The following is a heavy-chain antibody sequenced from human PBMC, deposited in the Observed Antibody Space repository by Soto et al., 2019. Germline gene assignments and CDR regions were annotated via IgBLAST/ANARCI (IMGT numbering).Heavy chain of an antibody. CDR2: IYYSGST. Sequence: SETLSLTCTVSGGSISSGDYYWSWIRQPPGKGLEWIGYIYYSGSTYYNPSLKSRVTISVDTSKNQFSLKLSSVTAADTAVYYCARVYSRSSTVSWYFDLWGRGTLVTVSS. V-gene: IGHV4-30-4*01. J-gene: IGHJ2*01. CDR1: GGSISSGDYY. CDR3: ARVYSRSSTVSWYFDL. D-gene: IGHD6-6*01.